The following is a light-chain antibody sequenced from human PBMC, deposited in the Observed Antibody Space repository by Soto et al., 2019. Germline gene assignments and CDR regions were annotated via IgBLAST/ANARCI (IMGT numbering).Light chain of an antibody. J-gene: IGKJ1*01. Sequence: EVVLTQSPGTLSLSPGERATLSCRASQSVSSSYLVWYQQKPGQAPRLLIYGTSSRATGIPDRFSGSGSGTDFTLTISRLEPEDFAVYYCQQYGSSSWTFGQGTKWIS. CDR1: QSVSSSY. CDR3: QQYGSSSWT. V-gene: IGKV3-20*01. CDR2: GTS.